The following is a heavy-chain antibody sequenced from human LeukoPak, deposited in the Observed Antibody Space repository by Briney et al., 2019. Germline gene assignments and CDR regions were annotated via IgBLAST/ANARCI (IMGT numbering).Heavy chain of an antibody. CDR3: ARGTSGDRGDY. Sequence: SETLSLTCTVSGGSISYYWSWIRQPPGRGLEWIGYIHYSGGTNYNPSLKSRVTMSVDTSKNKFSLKLSSVTAADTAVYYCARGTSGDRGDYWGQGTLVTVSS. V-gene: IGHV4-59*01. D-gene: IGHD7-27*01. CDR2: IHYSGGT. J-gene: IGHJ4*02. CDR1: GGSISYY.